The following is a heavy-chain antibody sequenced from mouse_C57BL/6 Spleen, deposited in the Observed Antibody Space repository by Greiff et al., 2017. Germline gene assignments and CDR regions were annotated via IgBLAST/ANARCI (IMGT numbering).Heavy chain of an antibody. CDR3: ARARYSNYFDY. J-gene: IGHJ2*01. CDR1: GYAFTNYL. D-gene: IGHD2-5*01. V-gene: IGHV1-54*01. Sequence: QVQLQQSGAELVRPGTSVKVSCKASGYAFTNYLIEWVKQRPGQGLEWIGVINPGSGGTNYNEKFKGKATLTAYKSSSTAYMQLSSLTSEDSAFYFCARARYSNYFDYWGQGTTLTVSS. CDR2: INPGSGGT.